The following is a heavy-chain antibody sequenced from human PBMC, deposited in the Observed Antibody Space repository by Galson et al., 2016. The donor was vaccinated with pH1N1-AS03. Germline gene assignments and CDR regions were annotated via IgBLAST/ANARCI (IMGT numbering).Heavy chain of an antibody. V-gene: IGHV3-21*01. J-gene: IGHJ4*02. CDR1: FSGYS. D-gene: IGHD6-19*01. CDR3: ARDGPPQGISVAGSFDF. Sequence: FSGYSMNWVRQAPGKGLEWVSFISTTSSSIYYADSVKGRFTISRDNAKNSLFLQMNSLRDEDTAVYYCARDGPPQGISVAGSFDFWGQGTLVTVSS. CDR2: ISTTSSSI.